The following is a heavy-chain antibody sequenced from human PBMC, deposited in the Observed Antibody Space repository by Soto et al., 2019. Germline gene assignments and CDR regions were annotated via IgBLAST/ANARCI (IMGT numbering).Heavy chain of an antibody. Sequence: PSETLSLTCAVYGGSFSGYYWSWIRQPPGKGLEWIGEINNSGSTNYNPSLKSRVTISVDTSKNQFSLKLSSVTAADTAVYYCARDSSAYYDILTGYYYYGMDVWGQGTTVTVSS. J-gene: IGHJ6*02. V-gene: IGHV4-34*01. D-gene: IGHD3-9*01. CDR3: ARDSSAYYDILTGYYYYGMDV. CDR2: INNSGST. CDR1: GGSFSGYY.